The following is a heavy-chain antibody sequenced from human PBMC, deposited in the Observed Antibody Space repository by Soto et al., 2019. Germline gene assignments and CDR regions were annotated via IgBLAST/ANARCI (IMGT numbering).Heavy chain of an antibody. V-gene: IGHV4-31*03. CDR3: ASQSSEWLLFAS. CDR2: IYYSGST. CDR1: GGSISSGGYY. J-gene: IGHJ4*02. Sequence: SETLSLTCTVSGGSISSGGYYWSWIRQHPGKGLEWIGYIYYSGSTYYNPSLKSRVTISRDNAKNSLYLQMNSLRAEDTAVYYCASQSSEWLLFASWGQGTLVTVSS. D-gene: IGHD5-12*01.